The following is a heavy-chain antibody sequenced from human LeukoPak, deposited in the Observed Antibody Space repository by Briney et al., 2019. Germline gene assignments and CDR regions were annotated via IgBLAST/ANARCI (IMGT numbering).Heavy chain of an antibody. Sequence: SETLSLTCTVSGVSISGSYWSWIRQLPGKELEWIGYIYYSGTTNYNPSLKSRVTISVDTSRNQFSLKLSSVTAADTAVYYCAGFGVGDYFDYWGQGTLVTVSS. V-gene: IGHV4-59*01. CDR3: AGFGVGDYFDY. J-gene: IGHJ4*02. CDR1: GVSISGSY. CDR2: IYYSGTT. D-gene: IGHD3-3*01.